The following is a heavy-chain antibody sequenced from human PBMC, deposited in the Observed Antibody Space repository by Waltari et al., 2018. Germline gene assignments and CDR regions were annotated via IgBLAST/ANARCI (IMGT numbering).Heavy chain of an antibody. V-gene: IGHV5-51*01. D-gene: IGHD2-8*01. J-gene: IGHJ4*02. CDR2: IYPVVSTT. Sequence: EVQLVQSGAEVKKPGESLKISCKGSGYRFTSYWIGWVRQMPGKGLEDMGIIYPVVSTTPSTPSFQCQFTLSASKSISTAYLQWSSLNASYSAMYYCARWDGANPFDFCGQGTLVTVSS. CDR3: ARWDGANPFDF. CDR1: GYRFTSYW.